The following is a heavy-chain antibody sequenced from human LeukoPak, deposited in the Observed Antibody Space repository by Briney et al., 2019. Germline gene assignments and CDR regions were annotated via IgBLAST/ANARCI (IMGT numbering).Heavy chain of an antibody. J-gene: IGHJ4*02. CDR3: VREDTPATANY. CDR1: GFNFANHA. D-gene: IGHD2-21*02. V-gene: IGHV3-23*01. CDR2: ISGGGDIT. Sequence: GGSLRLSCAASGFNFANHAMSWVRQTPGKGLEWVSAISGGGDITYCADSVTGRFTISRDNSKDTLFLQMHSLRPGDTAVYYCVREDTPATANYWGQGTLVTVSS.